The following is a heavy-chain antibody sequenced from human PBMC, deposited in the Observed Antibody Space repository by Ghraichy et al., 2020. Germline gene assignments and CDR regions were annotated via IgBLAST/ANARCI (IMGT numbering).Heavy chain of an antibody. Sequence: SETLPLTCTVSGGSVSRGSYYWTWIRQPPGKGLEWIGYIHHSGSSKNNPSLESRVTISLDTSANQFSLNLRSLTAADTAVYYCARDRVATSETGVWFDPWGHGTLVTVSS. J-gene: IGHJ5*02. D-gene: IGHD1-1*01. CDR1: GGSVSRGSYY. CDR2: IHHSGSS. V-gene: IGHV4-61*01. CDR3: ARDRVATSETGVWFDP.